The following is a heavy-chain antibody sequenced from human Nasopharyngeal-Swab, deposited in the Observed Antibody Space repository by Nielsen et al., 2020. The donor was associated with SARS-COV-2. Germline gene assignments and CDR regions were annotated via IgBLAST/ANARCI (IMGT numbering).Heavy chain of an antibody. CDR2: IGGSGVKI. Sequence: GESLKISCAASGFTFSTAMSWVRQAPGKGLECVSGIGGSGVKIHYAESVKGRFTISRDNSKNTLYLQMNSLRAEDTAVYYCAREYGTNWQHHFDYWGQGIPVTVSS. CDR3: AREYGTNWQHHFDY. CDR1: GFTFSTA. V-gene: IGHV3-23*01. J-gene: IGHJ4*02. D-gene: IGHD7-27*01.